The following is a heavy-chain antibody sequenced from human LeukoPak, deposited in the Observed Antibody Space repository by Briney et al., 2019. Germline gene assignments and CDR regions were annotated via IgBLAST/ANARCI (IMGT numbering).Heavy chain of an antibody. CDR2: IYYSGST. D-gene: IGHD3-3*01. CDR3: ERDHGVVIVYFDY. CDR1: GGSISSSSYY. Sequence: SETLSLTCAVSGGSISSSSYYWGWIRQPPGKGLEWIGSIYYSGSTYYNPSLKSRVTISVDTSKNQFSLKLSSVTAADTAVYYCERDHGVVIVYFDYWGQGTLVTVSS. V-gene: IGHV4-39*07. J-gene: IGHJ4*02.